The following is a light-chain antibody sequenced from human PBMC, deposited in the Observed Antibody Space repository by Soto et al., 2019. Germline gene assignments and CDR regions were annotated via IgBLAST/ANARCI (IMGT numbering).Light chain of an antibody. CDR2: DND. CDR1: SSNIGNNY. V-gene: IGLV1-51*01. Sequence: QSVLTQPPSVSAAPGQTVTISCSGSSSNIGNNYVSWYQQLPGTAPKLLIYDNDKRPSGIPDRFFGSKSGTSATLGITGLQTGDEADYYCGTWDGSLNTQIFGGGTKLTVL. J-gene: IGLJ2*01. CDR3: GTWDGSLNTQI.